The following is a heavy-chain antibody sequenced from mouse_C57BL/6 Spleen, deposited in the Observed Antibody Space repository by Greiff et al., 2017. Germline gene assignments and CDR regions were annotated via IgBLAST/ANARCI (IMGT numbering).Heavy chain of an antibody. CDR1: GYSFTGYF. V-gene: IGHV1-20*01. CDR2: INPYNGDT. Sequence: EVKLQESGPELVKPGASVKISCKASGYSFTGYFMNWVMQSHGKRLEWIGRINPYNGDTFYNQKFKGKATLTVDKSSSTAHMELRSLTSEDSAVYYCTRRRFDYWGQGTTLTVSS. J-gene: IGHJ2*01. CDR3: TRRRFDY.